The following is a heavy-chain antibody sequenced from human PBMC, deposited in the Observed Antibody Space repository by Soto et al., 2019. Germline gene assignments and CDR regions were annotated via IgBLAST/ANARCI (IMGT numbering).Heavy chain of an antibody. CDR1: DDNIISYG. Sequence: SVTICVTSTVADDNIISYGWSWIRQPPGKGLEWIGYIYYTGTTNYNPSLKSRVTISIDTSKNQFSLRLSSVTAADTAVYFCARGQQLLRYWGQGTLVTVSS. J-gene: IGHJ4*02. D-gene: IGHD2-15*01. V-gene: IGHV4-59*01. CDR3: ARGQQLLRY. CDR2: IYYTGTT.